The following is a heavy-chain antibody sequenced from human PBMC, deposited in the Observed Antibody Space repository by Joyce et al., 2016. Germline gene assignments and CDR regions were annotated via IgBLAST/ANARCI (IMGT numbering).Heavy chain of an antibody. CDR2: INLNSGGT. J-gene: IGHJ2*01. Sequence: QVQLVQSGAEVKKPGASVKVSCKASGYTFTDDYIHWVRQAPGQGLEWMGRINLNSGGTEYPQKCQGRVTMARDTSIRTAYMELTGLRSDDTAVYYCARGDLRTSSPLFWYFALWGRGTLVTVSS. V-gene: IGHV1-2*02. CDR3: ARGDLRTSSPLFWYFAL. D-gene: IGHD2-2*01. CDR1: GYTFTDDY.